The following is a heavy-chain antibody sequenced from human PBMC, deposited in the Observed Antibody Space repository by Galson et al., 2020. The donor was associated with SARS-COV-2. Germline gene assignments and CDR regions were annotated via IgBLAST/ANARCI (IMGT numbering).Heavy chain of an antibody. J-gene: IGHJ3*02. CDR2: NNPNSGGT. CDR1: GYTFTGYY. Sequence: ASVKVSCKASGYTFTGYYMHWVRQAPGQGLEWMGWNNPNSGGTNYAQKFQGRVTMTRDTSISTAYMELSRLRSDDTAVYYCAGYCSSTSCPIGDAFDIWGQGTMVTVSS. D-gene: IGHD2-2*01. V-gene: IGHV1-2*02. CDR3: AGYCSSTSCPIGDAFDI.